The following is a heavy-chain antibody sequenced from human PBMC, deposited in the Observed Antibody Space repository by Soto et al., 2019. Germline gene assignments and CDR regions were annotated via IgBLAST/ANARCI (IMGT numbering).Heavy chain of an antibody. J-gene: IGHJ4*02. Sequence: SETLSLTCTVSGGSISSYYWSWIRQPPGKGLEWIGYIYYSGSTNYNPSLKSRVTISVDTSKNQFSLKLSSVTAADTAVYYCARALSTWYYFDYWGQGTQVTVSS. CDR1: GGSISSYY. CDR2: IYYSGST. V-gene: IGHV4-59*01. D-gene: IGHD6-13*01. CDR3: ARALSTWYYFDY.